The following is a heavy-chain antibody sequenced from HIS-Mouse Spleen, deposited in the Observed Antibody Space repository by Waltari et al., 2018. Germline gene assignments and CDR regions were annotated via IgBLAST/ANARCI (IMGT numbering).Heavy chain of an antibody. CDR3: AREIPYSSSWYDWYFDL. V-gene: IGHV4-39*07. D-gene: IGHD6-13*01. J-gene: IGHJ2*01. CDR2: IYYCGST. Sequence: QLQLQESGPGLVKPSETLSPTCTVSGGSISSSSYSWGWIRQPPRKGLEWIGSIYYCGSTYYNPSLKSRVTISVDTSKNQFSLKLSSVTAADTAVYYCAREIPYSSSWYDWYFDLWGRGTLVTVSS. CDR1: GGSISSSSYS.